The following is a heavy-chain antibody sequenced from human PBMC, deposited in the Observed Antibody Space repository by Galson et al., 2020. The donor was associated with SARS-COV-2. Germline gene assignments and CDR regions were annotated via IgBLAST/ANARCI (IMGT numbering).Heavy chain of an antibody. CDR1: GGSISSGGYY. J-gene: IGHJ1*01. CDR3: ARGARPATLGRGVIVGFAS. D-gene: IGHD3-10*01. Sequence: ASETLSLTCTVSGGSISSGGYYWTWIRQHPGKGLEWVVSIHNIGNTYYNMAFKSRVAISVDTYKNQVSLRLTSVTDADTAMYFCARGARPATLGRGVIVGFASWGQGTPVTVSS. CDR2: IHNIGNT. V-gene: IGHV4-31*03.